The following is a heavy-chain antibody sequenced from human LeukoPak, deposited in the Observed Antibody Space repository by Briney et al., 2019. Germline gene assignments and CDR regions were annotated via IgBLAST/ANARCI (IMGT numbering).Heavy chain of an antibody. CDR3: ASDSSSWTLDAFDI. J-gene: IGHJ3*02. CDR1: GYTFTSYD. Sequence: ASVKVSCKASGYTFTSYDINWVRQATGQGLEWMGWMNPNSGNAGYAQKFQGRVTMTRNTSISTAYMELSSLRSEDTAVYYCASDSSSWTLDAFDIWGQGTMVTVSS. D-gene: IGHD6-13*01. CDR2: MNPNSGNA. V-gene: IGHV1-8*01.